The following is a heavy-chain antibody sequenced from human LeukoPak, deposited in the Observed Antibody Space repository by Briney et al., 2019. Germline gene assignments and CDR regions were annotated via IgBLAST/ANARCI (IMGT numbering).Heavy chain of an antibody. CDR3: AASLKFPFIVGTTFYFDY. CDR2: INAGNGNT. D-gene: IGHD1-26*01. CDR1: EYTFTGYY. V-gene: IGHV1-3*03. J-gene: IGHJ4*02. Sequence: GASVKVSCKASEYTFTGYYMHWVRQAPGQRLEWMGWINAGNGNTKYSQEFQGRVTITRDTSASTAYMELSSLRSEDTAVYYCAASLKFPFIVGTTFYFDYWGQGTLVTVSS.